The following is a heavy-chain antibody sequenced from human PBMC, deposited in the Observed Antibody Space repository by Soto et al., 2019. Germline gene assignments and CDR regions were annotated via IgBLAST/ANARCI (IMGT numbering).Heavy chain of an antibody. CDR1: GGSISSGDYY. CDR2: IYYSGST. Sequence: KTSETLSLTCTVSGGSISSGDYYWSWIRQPPGKGLEWIGYIYYSGSTYYNPSLKSRVTISVDTSKNQFSLKLSSVTAADTAVYYCARDFIAAAGTASRGFDPWGQGTLVTVSS. D-gene: IGHD6-13*01. J-gene: IGHJ5*02. CDR3: ARDFIAAAGTASRGFDP. V-gene: IGHV4-30-4*01.